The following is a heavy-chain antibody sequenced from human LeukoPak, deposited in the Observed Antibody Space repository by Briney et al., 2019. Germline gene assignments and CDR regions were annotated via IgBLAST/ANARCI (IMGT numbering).Heavy chain of an antibody. CDR1: DGSFSGYY. CDR3: ARCQAAGAAAGPYYFDY. Sequence: SETLSLTCAVYDGSFSGYYWSWIRQPPGKGLEWIGYISYSGSTTYNPSLKSRVTISVDTSKNQFSLKLSSVTAADTAVYYCARCQAAGAAAGPYYFDYWGQGTLVTVSS. CDR2: ISYSGST. J-gene: IGHJ4*02. D-gene: IGHD6-13*01. V-gene: IGHV4-59*08.